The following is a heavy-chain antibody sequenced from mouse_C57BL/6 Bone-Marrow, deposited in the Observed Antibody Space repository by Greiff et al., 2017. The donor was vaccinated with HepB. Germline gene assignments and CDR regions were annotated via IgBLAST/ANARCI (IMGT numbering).Heavy chain of an antibody. V-gene: IGHV3-6*01. Sequence: EVQLVESGPGLVKPSQSLSLTCSVTGYSITSGYYWNWIRQFPGNKLEWMGYISYDGSNNYNPSLKNRISITRDTSKNQFFLKLNSVTTEDTATYYCARLYDYPWYFDVWGTGTTVTVSS. CDR2: ISYDGSN. CDR3: ARLYDYPWYFDV. D-gene: IGHD2-4*01. J-gene: IGHJ1*03. CDR1: GYSITSGYY.